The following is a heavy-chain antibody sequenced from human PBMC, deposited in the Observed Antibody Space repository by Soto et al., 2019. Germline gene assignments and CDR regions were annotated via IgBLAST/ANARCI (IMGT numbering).Heavy chain of an antibody. Sequence: GASVKVSCKASGYTFTGYDMHWVRQAPGQGLEWMGWMNPNSGNTGYAQKFQGRVTMTRNTSISTAYMELSSLRSEDTAVYYCARYGSGSDLDVWGKGTTVTVSS. J-gene: IGHJ6*04. CDR1: GYTFTGYD. CDR2: MNPNSGNT. V-gene: IGHV1-8*02. CDR3: ARYGSGSDLDV. D-gene: IGHD3-10*01.